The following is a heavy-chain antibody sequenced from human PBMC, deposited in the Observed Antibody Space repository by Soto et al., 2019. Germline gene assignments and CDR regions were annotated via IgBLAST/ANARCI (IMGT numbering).Heavy chain of an antibody. CDR2: ISGSGGST. CDR1: GFTFSSYA. V-gene: IGHV3-23*01. Sequence: GGSLRISCAASGFTFSSYAMSWVRQAPGKGLEWVSAISGSGGSTYYADSVKGRFTISRDNSKNTLYLQMNSLRAEDTAVYYCSRGDKLRGLFDYSAQRTFVIGSS. D-gene: IGHD1-1*01. CDR3: SRGDKLRGLFDY. J-gene: IGHJ4*01.